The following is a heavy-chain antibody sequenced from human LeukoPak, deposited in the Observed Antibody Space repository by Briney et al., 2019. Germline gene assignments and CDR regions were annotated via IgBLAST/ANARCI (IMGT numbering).Heavy chain of an antibody. V-gene: IGHV3-66*01. D-gene: IGHD3-3*01. CDR1: GFTVSSNY. Sequence: SGGSLRLSCAASGFTVSSNYMSWVRQAPGKGLEWVSIIYSGGSTYYADSVKGRFTISRDNSKNTLYLQMNSLRAEDTAVYYCARAWSGTQYYFDYWGQGTLVTVSS. CDR3: ARAWSGTQYYFDY. J-gene: IGHJ4*02. CDR2: IYSGGST.